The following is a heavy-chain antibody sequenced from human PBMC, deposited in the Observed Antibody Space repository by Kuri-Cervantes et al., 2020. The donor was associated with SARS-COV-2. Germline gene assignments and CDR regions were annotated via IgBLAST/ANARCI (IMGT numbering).Heavy chain of an antibody. CDR3: ARELGLTTVDWFDP. D-gene: IGHD4-23*01. Sequence: GSLRLSCAVYGGSFSGYYWSWIRQPPGKGLEWIGEINHSGSTNYNPSLKSRVTISVDTSKNQFSLKLSSVTAADTAVYYCARELGLTTVDWFDPRGQGTLVTVSS. CDR2: INHSGST. CDR1: GGSFSGYY. J-gene: IGHJ5*02. V-gene: IGHV4-34*01.